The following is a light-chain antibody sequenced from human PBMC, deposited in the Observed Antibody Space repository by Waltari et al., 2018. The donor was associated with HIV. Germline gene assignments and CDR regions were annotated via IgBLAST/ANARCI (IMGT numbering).Light chain of an antibody. CDR2: DKK. CDR1: SSNIGNNY. V-gene: IGLV1-51*01. CDR3: GTWDSSLSAGGV. J-gene: IGLJ2*01. Sequence: QSVLTQPPSVSAAPGQKVTISCSGSSSNIGNNYVSWYQQLPGTAPKLLIYDKKKPPSWSPDRFSGSKSGTAATLGITGLQTGDEADYYCGTWDSSLSAGGVFGGGTKLTVL.